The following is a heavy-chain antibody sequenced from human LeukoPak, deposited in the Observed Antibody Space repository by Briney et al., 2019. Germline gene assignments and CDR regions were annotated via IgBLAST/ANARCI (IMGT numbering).Heavy chain of an antibody. J-gene: IGHJ2*01. V-gene: IGHV4-4*02. CDR3: ARGDNYVFDV. CDR2: ISHDGST. CDR1: GGSISSSNW. D-gene: IGHD5-24*01. Sequence: SETLSLTCVVSGGSISSSNWWSWVRQPPEKGLEWIGEISHDGSTNYNPSLKSRVTISVDKSNNHFSLKLTSVTAADTAMYYCARGDNYVFDVWGRGTLVSVSS.